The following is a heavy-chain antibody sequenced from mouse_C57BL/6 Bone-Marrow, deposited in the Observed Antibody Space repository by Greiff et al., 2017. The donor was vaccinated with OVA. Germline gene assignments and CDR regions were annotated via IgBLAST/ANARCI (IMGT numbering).Heavy chain of an antibody. CDR1: GYTFTSYG. D-gene: IGHD4-1*01. CDR3: ARSANWEDY. Sequence: QVQLKESGAELARPGASVKLSCKASGYTFTSYGISWVKQRTGRGLEWIGEIYPRSGNTYYNEKFKGKATLTADKSSSTAYMELRSLTSEDSAVYFCARSANWEDYWGQGTTLTVSS. V-gene: IGHV1-81*01. CDR2: IYPRSGNT. J-gene: IGHJ2*01.